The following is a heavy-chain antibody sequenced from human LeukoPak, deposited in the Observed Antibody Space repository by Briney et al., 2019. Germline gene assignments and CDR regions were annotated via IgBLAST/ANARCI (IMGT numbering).Heavy chain of an antibody. CDR1: GGSISSGDYY. CDR2: IYYSGST. V-gene: IGHV4-30-4*08. Sequence: SETLSLTCTVSGGSISSGDYYWSWIRQPPGKGLEWIGYIYYSGSTYYNPSLKSRVTISVDTSKNQFSLKLSSVTAADTAVYYCARDFGYYDNTDYWGQGTRVTVSS. CDR3: ARDFGYYDNTDY. J-gene: IGHJ4*02. D-gene: IGHD3-22*01.